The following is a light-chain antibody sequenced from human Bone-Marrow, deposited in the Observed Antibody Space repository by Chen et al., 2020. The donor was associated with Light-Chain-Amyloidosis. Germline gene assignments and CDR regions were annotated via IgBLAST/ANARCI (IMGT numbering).Light chain of an antibody. V-gene: IGLV1-47*01. CDR1: SSNIGINN. J-gene: IGLJ1*01. CDR2: RNK. CDR3: AAWDGSLSGYV. Sequence: QSVLTQPPSASGTPGQRVTISCSGASSNIGINNVYWYQQFPGAAPNLLIHRNKQRPSGVPDRLAASKSGTSAFLAISGLRSEDEADYYCAAWDGSLSGYVFGTGTKVTVL.